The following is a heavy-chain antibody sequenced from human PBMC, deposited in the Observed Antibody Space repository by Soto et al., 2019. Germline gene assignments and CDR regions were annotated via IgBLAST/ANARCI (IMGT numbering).Heavy chain of an antibody. J-gene: IGHJ4*02. D-gene: IGHD3-10*01. CDR2: INVGSGNE. CDR3: AKAEGGRSWFGGWIY. V-gene: IGHV1-3*01. CDR1: GYSLSTYA. Sequence: GASVKVSCKASGYSLSTYAMHWVRQAPGQSLEWMGWINVGSGNEKYSPRFQDRVTISGDTSASTVFMELSSLRSEDTAVYYCAKAEGGRSWFGGWIYWGQGALVTVS.